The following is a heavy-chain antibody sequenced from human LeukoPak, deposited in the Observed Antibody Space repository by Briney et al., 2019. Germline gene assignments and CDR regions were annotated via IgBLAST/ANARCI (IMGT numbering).Heavy chain of an antibody. J-gene: IGHJ4*02. CDR1: GGSFSGYY. V-gene: IGHV4-34*01. CDR3: AGFGYCSSTSCSPFDY. Sequence: PSETLSLTCAVYGGSFSGYYWSWIRQPPGKGLEWIGEINHSGSTNYNPSLKSRVTISVDTSKNQFPLKLSSVTAADTAVYYCAGFGYCSSTSCSPFDYWGQGTLVTVSP. D-gene: IGHD2-2*03. CDR2: INHSGST.